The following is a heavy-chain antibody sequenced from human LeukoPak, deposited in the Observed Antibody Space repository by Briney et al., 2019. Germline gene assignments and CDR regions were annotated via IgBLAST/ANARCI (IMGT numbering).Heavy chain of an antibody. V-gene: IGHV3-30*02. CDR2: IRYDGSNK. Sequence: GGSLRLSCAASGFTFSSYGMHWVRQAPGKGLEWVAFIRYDGSNKYYADSVKGRFTISRDNSKNTLYLQMNSLKTEDTAVYYCTTSRTYSSGWYVYYYYYYYMDVWGKGTTVTVSS. J-gene: IGHJ6*03. CDR1: GFTFSSYG. CDR3: TTSRTYSSGWYVYYYYYYYMDV. D-gene: IGHD6-19*01.